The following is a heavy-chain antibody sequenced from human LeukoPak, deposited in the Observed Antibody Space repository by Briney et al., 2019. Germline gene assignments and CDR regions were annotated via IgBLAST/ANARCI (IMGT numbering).Heavy chain of an antibody. J-gene: IGHJ5*02. CDR1: GYTFTGHY. CDR2: INPNSGGT. CDR3: AREFWILPAAVNWFDP. V-gene: IGHV1-2*02. Sequence: ASVKVSCKASGYTFTGHYMHWVRQAPGQGLEWMGWINPNSGGTNYAQKFQGRVTMTRDTSISTAYMELSRLRSDDTAVYYCAREFWILPAAVNWFDPWGQGTLVTVSS. D-gene: IGHD2-2*01.